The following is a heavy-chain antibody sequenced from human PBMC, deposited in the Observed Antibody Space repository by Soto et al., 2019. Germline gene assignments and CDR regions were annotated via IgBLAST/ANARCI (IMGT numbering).Heavy chain of an antibody. Sequence: GGSLRLSCAASGFTFSSYGMHWVRQAPGKGLEWVAVISYDGSNKYYADSVKGRFTISRDNSKNTLYLQMNSLRAEDTAVYYCAKPYCSGGSCSVGFDYWGQGTLVTVSS. CDR2: ISYDGSNK. CDR3: AKPYCSGGSCSVGFDY. V-gene: IGHV3-30*18. D-gene: IGHD2-15*01. J-gene: IGHJ4*02. CDR1: GFTFSSYG.